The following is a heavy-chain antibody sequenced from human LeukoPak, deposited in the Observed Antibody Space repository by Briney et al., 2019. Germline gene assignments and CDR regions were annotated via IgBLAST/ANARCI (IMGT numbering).Heavy chain of an antibody. CDR3: TKRYTTGWSGWFDP. D-gene: IGHD6-19*01. V-gene: IGHV3-15*01. CDR2: IKSKNDNVTT. J-gene: IGHJ5*02. CDR1: GFTFSRAW. Sequence: GGSLRLSCAASGFTFSRAWMSWVRQAPGKGLEWIGRIKSKNDNVTTDYAATVQGRFTISRDDSKKTLYLQIDSLKIDDTAVYYCTKRYTTGWSGWFDPWGQGTLVIVSS.